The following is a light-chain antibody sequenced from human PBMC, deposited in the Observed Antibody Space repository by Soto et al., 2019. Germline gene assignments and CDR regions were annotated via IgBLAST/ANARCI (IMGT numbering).Light chain of an antibody. CDR1: QSVSTY. CDR3: QQRSNWPSIT. J-gene: IGKJ5*01. CDR2: DAS. V-gene: IGKV3-11*01. Sequence: EIVLTQSPATLSLSPGERATLSCRASQSVSTYLAWYQQKPGQAPRLLISDASNRATGIPVRFSGSGSGTDFTLTISRLEAEDSAVYYCQQRSNWPSITVGQGKRREIK.